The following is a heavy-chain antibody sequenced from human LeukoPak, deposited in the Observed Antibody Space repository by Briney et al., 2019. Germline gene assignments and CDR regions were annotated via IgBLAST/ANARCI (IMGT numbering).Heavy chain of an antibody. D-gene: IGHD1-26*01. V-gene: IGHV4-34*01. CDR2: INHSGST. CDR1: GGSFSGYY. CDR3: ASTVGAGGAFDI. Sequence: TSETLSLTCAVYGGSFSGYYWSWIRQPPGKGLEWIGEINHSGSTNYNPSFKSRVTISVDTSKNQFSLKLSSVTAADTAVYYCASTVGAGGAFDIWGQGTMVTVSS. J-gene: IGHJ3*02.